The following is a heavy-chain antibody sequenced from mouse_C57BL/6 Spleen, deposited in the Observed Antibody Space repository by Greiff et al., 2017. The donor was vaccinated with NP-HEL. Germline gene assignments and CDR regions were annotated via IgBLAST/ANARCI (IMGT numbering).Heavy chain of an antibody. CDR3: AREPYYYGSSYDY. CDR1: GFTFSSYA. J-gene: IGHJ2*01. CDR2: ISDGGSYT. D-gene: IGHD1-1*01. Sequence: EVKLVESGGGLVKPGGSLKLSCAASGFTFSSYAMSWVRQTPEKRLEWVATISDGGSYTYYPDNVKGRFTISRDNAKNNLYLQMSHLKSEDTAMYYCAREPYYYGSSYDYWGQGTTLTVSS. V-gene: IGHV5-4*01.